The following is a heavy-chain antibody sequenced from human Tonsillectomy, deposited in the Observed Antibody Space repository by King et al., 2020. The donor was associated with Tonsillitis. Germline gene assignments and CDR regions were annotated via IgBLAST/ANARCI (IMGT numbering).Heavy chain of an antibody. V-gene: IGHV4-59*01. CDR2: IYYSGSA. J-gene: IGHJ4*02. Sequence: VQLQESGPGLEKPSETLSLPCTVSGGSISSYYWSWIRQPPGRGLEWVGYIYYSGSANYNPSLKSRVTISVDTSKNQFSLKLSSVTAADTAVYYCARATVPDYYDSSGTYYFDYWGQGTLVTVSS. CDR3: ARATVPDYYDSSGTYYFDY. D-gene: IGHD3-22*01. CDR1: GGSISSYY.